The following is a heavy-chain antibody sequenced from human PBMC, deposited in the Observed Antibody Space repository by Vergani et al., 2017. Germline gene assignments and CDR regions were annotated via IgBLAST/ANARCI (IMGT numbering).Heavy chain of an antibody. J-gene: IGHJ4*02. CDR3: AATYYYDSSGYWDYYYFDY. Sequence: QVQLVQSGAEVKKPGSSVKVSCKASGGTFSSYAISWVRQAPGQGLEWMGRIIPIFGTANYAQKFQGRVTITADESTSTAYMELSSPRSEDTAVYYCAATYYYDSSGYWDYYYFDYWGQGTLVTVSS. D-gene: IGHD3-22*01. CDR1: GGTFSSYA. CDR2: IIPIFGTA. V-gene: IGHV1-69*18.